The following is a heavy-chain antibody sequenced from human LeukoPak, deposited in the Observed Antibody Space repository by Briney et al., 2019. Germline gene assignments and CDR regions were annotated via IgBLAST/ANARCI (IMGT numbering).Heavy chain of an antibody. CDR3: ATEELLDI. D-gene: IGHD5-24*01. Sequence: GGTLRLSRIASEFTLSRYWMRWVSEAPATGREWVANIDQDGNEKHYVGSVKGRFTISRDNAKNSLYLQMNSLRAEYTAVYYCATEELLDIWGQGTMVTVSS. CDR2: IDQDGNEK. V-gene: IGHV3-7*03. J-gene: IGHJ3*02. CDR1: EFTLSRYW.